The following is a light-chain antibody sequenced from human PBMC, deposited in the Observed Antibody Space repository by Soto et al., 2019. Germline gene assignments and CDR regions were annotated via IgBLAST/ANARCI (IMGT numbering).Light chain of an antibody. V-gene: IGKV1-5*03. CDR3: QQYNSLT. Sequence: DIQMTQSPSTLSASVGDRVTITCRASQSISSWLAWYQQKPGKAPKLLIYKASSLESGVPSRFSGSGSGTEFTLTISSLQPDDFATYYCQQYNSLTFGGGTKVDIK. J-gene: IGKJ4*01. CDR1: QSISSW. CDR2: KAS.